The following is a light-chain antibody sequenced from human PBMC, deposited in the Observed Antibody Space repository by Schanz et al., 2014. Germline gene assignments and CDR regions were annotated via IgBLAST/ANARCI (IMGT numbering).Light chain of an antibody. Sequence: QTVVTQEPSLTVSPGGTVTITCGSSTGAVTSGHYPYWFQQKPGQAPRMLIYDTSIKHSSTPARFSGSLLGGKAALTLSGAQPEDEAEYSCLLSYKGVRVFGGGTQLTVL. J-gene: IGLJ3*02. V-gene: IGLV7-46*01. CDR3: LLSYKGVRV. CDR2: DTS. CDR1: TGAVTSGHY.